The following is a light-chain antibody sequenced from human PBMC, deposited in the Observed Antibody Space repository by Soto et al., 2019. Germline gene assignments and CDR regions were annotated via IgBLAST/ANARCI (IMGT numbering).Light chain of an antibody. Sequence: IQMTQSPSSVSASVGDAVTITCRASHTIMTYLNWYQLKPGKPPRLLIYAASSLQSGVPSRFSGSGSGTDFTLTINSLQPEDFATYSCHQSYNSPQTSGQGTMVDIK. V-gene: IGKV1-39*01. J-gene: IGKJ1*01. CDR2: AAS. CDR3: HQSYNSPQT. CDR1: HTIMTY.